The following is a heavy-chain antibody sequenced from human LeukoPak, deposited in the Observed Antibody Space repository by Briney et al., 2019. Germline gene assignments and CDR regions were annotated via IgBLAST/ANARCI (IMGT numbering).Heavy chain of an antibody. CDR1: GYSFTGYY. D-gene: IGHD6-19*01. CDR3: ARDRGGDNSSGWYVWFDP. Sequence: ASVRVSCKASGYSFTGYYIHWVRQAPGQGLEWMGWINPNSGGTNFAQKFQGRVTMTRDTSISTAYMEPSRLRSDDTAIYFCARDRGGDNSSGWYVWFDPWGQGTLVTVSS. CDR2: INPNSGGT. V-gene: IGHV1-2*02. J-gene: IGHJ5*02.